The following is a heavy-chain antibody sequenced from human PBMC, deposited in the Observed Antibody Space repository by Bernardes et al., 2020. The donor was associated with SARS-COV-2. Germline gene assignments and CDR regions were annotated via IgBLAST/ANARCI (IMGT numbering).Heavy chain of an antibody. D-gene: IGHD2-15*01. Sequence: RRPLTLPSPPSAPHLNSPPPPRVRHAPAKAPQRAAPISHDGRNEYYGDSVKGLTVSRDNSKNTLYLQMNSLRVDDTAVYYCATDIGYCSGNACYGMDVWGQGTTVTVSS. CDR2: ISHDGRNE. V-gene: IGHV3-30*03. CDR3: ATDIGYCSGNACYGMDV. J-gene: IGHJ6*02. CDR1: APHLNSPP.